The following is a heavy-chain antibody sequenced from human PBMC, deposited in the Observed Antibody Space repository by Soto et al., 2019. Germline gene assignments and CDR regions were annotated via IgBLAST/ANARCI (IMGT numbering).Heavy chain of an antibody. J-gene: IGHJ1*01. CDR1: GFTFSNYG. V-gene: IGHV3-30*04. Sequence: GGSLRLSCAASGFTFSNYGMHWVRQAPGKGLEWGAVISYDGSSKDYADSVKGRFTISRDNSKNTLYLQMNSLRAEDTAVYYCARGGYGDSHAEYFQHWGQGTLVTVSS. CDR2: ISYDGSSK. CDR3: ARGGYGDSHAEYFQH. D-gene: IGHD4-17*01.